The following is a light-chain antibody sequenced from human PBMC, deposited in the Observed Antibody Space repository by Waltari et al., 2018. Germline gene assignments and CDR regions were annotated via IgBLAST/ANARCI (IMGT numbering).Light chain of an antibody. V-gene: IGLV3-1*01. CDR3: QVWDSSTHVV. J-gene: IGLJ2*01. Sequence: SYELTQPPSVSVSPGQTASITCSGDKLGTTYVCWYQQRPGQSPVLVIYQDTKRPSGIPERFSGSNSGNTATLTISGTQAMDEAAYYGQVWDSSTHVVFGGGTKLTVL. CDR1: KLGTTY. CDR2: QDT.